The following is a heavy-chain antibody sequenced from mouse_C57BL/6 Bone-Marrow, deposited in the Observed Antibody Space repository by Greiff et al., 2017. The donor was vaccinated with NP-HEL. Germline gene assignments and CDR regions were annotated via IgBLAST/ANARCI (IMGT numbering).Heavy chain of an antibody. CDR1: GYTFTEYT. J-gene: IGHJ3*01. CDR2: FYPGSGSI. Sequence: QVQLQQSGAELVKPGASVKLSCKASGYTFTEYTIHWVKQRSGQGLEWIGRFYPGSGSIKYNEKFKDKATLTADKSSSTVYMELSRLTSEDSAVYFCARHGEEGGLLRLVLFAYWGQGTLVTVSA. V-gene: IGHV1-62-2*01. CDR3: ARHGEEGGLLRLVLFAY. D-gene: IGHD2-3*01.